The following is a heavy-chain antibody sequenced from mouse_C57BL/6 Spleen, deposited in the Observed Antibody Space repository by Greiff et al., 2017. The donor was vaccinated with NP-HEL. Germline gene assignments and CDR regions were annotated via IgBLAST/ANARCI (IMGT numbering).Heavy chain of an antibody. J-gene: IGHJ3*01. CDR3: ARGETTMVTSWFAY. CDR2: ISDGGSYT. Sequence: EVQVVESGGGLVKPGGSLKLSCAASGFTFSSYAMSWVRHTPEKRLEWVATISDGGSYTYYPDNVKGRFTISRDNAKNNLYLQMSHLKSEDTAMYYCARGETTMVTSWFAYWGQGTLVTVSA. D-gene: IGHD2-2*01. V-gene: IGHV5-4*01. CDR1: GFTFSSYA.